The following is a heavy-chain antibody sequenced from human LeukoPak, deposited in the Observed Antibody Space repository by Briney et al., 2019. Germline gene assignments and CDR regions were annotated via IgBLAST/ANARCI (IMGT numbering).Heavy chain of an antibody. CDR1: GGSISSGGYY. V-gene: IGHV4-30-2*01. Sequence: SETLSLTCTVSGGSISSGGYYWSWIRQPPGKGLEWIGNIYHSENTYYNPSLKSRVTMSVDSSNNQFSLKLSSVTAADTAVYYCARDGPSSSHYYYYMDVWGKGTTVTVSS. J-gene: IGHJ6*03. CDR3: ARDGPSSSHYYYYMDV. D-gene: IGHD6-6*01. CDR2: IYHSENT.